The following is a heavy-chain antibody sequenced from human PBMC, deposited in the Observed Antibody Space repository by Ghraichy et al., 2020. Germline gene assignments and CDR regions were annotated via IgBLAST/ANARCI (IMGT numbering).Heavy chain of an antibody. D-gene: IGHD4-23*01. CDR1: GYTFTSYD. V-gene: IGHV1-8*01. CDR3: VLFTVVTPVAFDI. Sequence: ASVKVSCKASGYTFTSYDINWVRQATGQGLEWMGWMNPNSGNTGYAQKFQGRVTMTRNTSISTAYMELSSLRSEDTAVYYCVLFTVVTPVAFDIWGQGTMVTVSS. CDR2: MNPNSGNT. J-gene: IGHJ3*02.